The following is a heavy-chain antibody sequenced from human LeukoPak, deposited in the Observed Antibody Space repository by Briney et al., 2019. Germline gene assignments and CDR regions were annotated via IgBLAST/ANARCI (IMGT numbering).Heavy chain of an antibody. V-gene: IGHV3-23*01. CDR2: ISGSGGST. CDR3: AKGVAAAGRYYYYGMDV. D-gene: IGHD6-13*01. Sequence: GGSLRLCCAASGFTFSSYAMSWVRQAPGKGLEWVSAISGSGGSTYYADSAKGRFTISRDNSKNTLYLQMNSLRAEDTAVYYCAKGVAAAGRYYYYGMDVWGQGTTVTVSS. J-gene: IGHJ6*02. CDR1: GFTFSSYA.